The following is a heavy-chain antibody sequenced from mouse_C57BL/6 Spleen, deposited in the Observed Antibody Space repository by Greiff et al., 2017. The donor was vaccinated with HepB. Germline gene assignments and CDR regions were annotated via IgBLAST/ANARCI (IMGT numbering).Heavy chain of an antibody. D-gene: IGHD1-1*01. CDR2: INPSTGGT. Sequence: EVQLQQSGPELVKPGASVKISCKASGYSFTGYYMNWVRQSPEKSLEWIGEINPSTGGTTYNQKFKAKATLTVDKSSSTAYMQLKSLTSEDSAVYYCARRARDGSSYVYFDVWGTGTTVTVSS. CDR3: ARRARDGSSYVYFDV. J-gene: IGHJ1*03. V-gene: IGHV1-42*01. CDR1: GYSFTGYY.